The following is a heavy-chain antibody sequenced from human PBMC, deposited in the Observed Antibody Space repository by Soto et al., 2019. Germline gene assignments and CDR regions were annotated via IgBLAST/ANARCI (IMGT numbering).Heavy chain of an antibody. CDR1: GFSLSTIGVG. CDR3: AHKLSNIEVVPADMLIFDY. D-gene: IGHD2-2*01. Sequence: SGPTLVNPTQTLTLTCTFSGFSLSTIGVGVGWIRQPPGKALEWLALIYWNDDKRYSPSLKSRLTITKDTSKNQVVLTMTNMEPVDTATYYCAHKLSNIEVVPADMLIFDYLGQGNQVHVSS. CDR2: IYWNDDK. J-gene: IGHJ4*02. V-gene: IGHV2-5*01.